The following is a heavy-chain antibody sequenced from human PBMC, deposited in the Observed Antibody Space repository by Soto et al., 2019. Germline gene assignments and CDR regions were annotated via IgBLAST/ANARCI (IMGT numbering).Heavy chain of an antibody. Sequence: SVKVSCKASGGSLSTNPISWVRQAPGQGLEWMGGTGSGTGPGNHAQKFQGRLTVTADKSTSTVYMELTNLSSEDSAVYYCARRDSGGFYSFFDSWGQGTLVTVSS. CDR2: TGSGTGPG. CDR1: GGSLSTNP. J-gene: IGHJ4*02. D-gene: IGHD2-15*01. V-gene: IGHV1-69*06. CDR3: ARRDSGGFYSFFDS.